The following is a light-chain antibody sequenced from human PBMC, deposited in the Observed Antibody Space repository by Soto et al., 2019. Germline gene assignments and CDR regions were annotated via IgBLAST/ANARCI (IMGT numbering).Light chain of an antibody. J-gene: IGLJ1*01. CDR1: TSNIGNDF. V-gene: IGLV1-51*01. CDR3: GTWDSSLSAYV. CDR2: DNS. Sequence: QSVLTQPPSVSAAPGQKVTISCSGSTSNIGNDFVSWYQHLPVSAPKLVIFDNSKRPSGIPDRRSASKSATSATLGITGLQTGDEADYYCGTWDSSLSAYVFGTGTKVTVL.